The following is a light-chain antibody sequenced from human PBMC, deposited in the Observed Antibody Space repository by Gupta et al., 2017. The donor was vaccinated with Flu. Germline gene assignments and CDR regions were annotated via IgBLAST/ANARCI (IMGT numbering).Light chain of an antibody. CDR2: EVT. CDR3: AAYTTTGTV. Sequence: QSALTQPASVSGSPGQSITISCAGTTSDFDAYNSISWYQQFPDKAPTLLFYEVTNRPSGGSNRFSASKSGYTASLTISGLQTEDEADYYCAAYTTTGTVFGGGTKLTV. J-gene: IGLJ3*02. V-gene: IGLV2-14*01. CDR1: TSDFDAYNS.